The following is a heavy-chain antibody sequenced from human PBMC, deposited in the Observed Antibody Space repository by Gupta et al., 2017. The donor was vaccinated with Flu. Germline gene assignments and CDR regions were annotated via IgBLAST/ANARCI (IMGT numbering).Heavy chain of an antibody. CDR2: IFSNDEK. CDR1: GFSLSNARMG. Sequence: QVTLKESGPVLVKPTETLTLTCTVSGFSLSNARMGVSWIRQPPGKALEWLAHIFSNDEKSYSTSLKSRLTISKDTSKSQVVLTMTNMDPVDTATYYCARTAIAAAGDVYARFNWFDLWGQGTLVTVSS. D-gene: IGHD6-13*01. J-gene: IGHJ5*02. CDR3: ARTAIAAAGDVYARFNWFDL. V-gene: IGHV2-26*01.